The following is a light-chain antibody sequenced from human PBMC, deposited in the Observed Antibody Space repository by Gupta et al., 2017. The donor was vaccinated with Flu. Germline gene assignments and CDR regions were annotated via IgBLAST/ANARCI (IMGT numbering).Light chain of an antibody. Sequence: QSVLTLPPSVSAAPGQKVTISCSGSSSNIGNNYVSWYQQLPGTAPKLLIYETNQRPSGIPDRFSGSKSGTSATLGITGLQAGDEADYYCGTWDSSLSAGVFGGGTKLTVL. CDR2: ETN. CDR1: SSNIGNNY. J-gene: IGLJ3*02. CDR3: GTWDSSLSAGV. V-gene: IGLV1-51*02.